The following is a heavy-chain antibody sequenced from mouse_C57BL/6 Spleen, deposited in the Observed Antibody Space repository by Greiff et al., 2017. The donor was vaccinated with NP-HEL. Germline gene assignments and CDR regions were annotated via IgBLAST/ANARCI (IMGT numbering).Heavy chain of an antibody. Sequence: EVQLVESGPGLVKPSQSLSLTCSVTGYSITSGYYWNWVRQFPGNKLEWMGYISYDGSNNYNPSLKNRISITRDTSKNQFFLKLNSVTTEDTATYYCARGWDGGYYFDYWGQGTTLTVSS. CDR2: ISYDGSN. CDR3: ARGWDGGYYFDY. CDR1: GYSITSGYY. V-gene: IGHV3-6*01. J-gene: IGHJ2*01. D-gene: IGHD4-1*01.